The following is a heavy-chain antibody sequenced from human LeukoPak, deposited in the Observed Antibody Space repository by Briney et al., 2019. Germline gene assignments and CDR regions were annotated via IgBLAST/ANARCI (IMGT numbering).Heavy chain of an antibody. V-gene: IGHV1-24*01. CDR1: GYTLTELS. CDR2: FDPEDGET. CDR3: ARDPYDFWSGRPFYYYGMDV. J-gene: IGHJ6*02. Sequence: GASVKVSCKVSGYTLTELSMHWVRQAPGKGLEWMGGFDPEDGETIYAQKFQGRVTMTEDTSTDTAYMELSSLRSEDTAVYYCARDPYDFWSGRPFYYYGMDVWGQGTTVTVSS. D-gene: IGHD3-3*01.